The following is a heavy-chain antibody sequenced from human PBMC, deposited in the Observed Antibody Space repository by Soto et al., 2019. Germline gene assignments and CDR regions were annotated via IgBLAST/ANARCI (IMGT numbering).Heavy chain of an antibody. D-gene: IGHD3-16*01. CDR2: VRGPGYGGAT. CDR3: ARGDWQYYFDF. CDR1: GCMFGEYV. Sequence: EVELVESGGGRVQPGQSLRLSCTTSGCMFGEYVLSWFRRAPGRGLEWVGYVRGPGYGGATEYAASVKDRFVVSRDDSKSSAYLQMNSLKTEDTAVYYCARGDWQYYFDFWGQGTLVTVSS. J-gene: IGHJ4*02. V-gene: IGHV3-49*03.